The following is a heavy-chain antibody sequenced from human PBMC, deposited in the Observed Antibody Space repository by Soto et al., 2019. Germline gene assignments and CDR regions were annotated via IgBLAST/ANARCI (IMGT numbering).Heavy chain of an antibody. CDR1: GFPFTSSA. V-gene: IGHV1-58*01. CDR3: VWSVAGTLNDKYYFDY. J-gene: IGHJ4*02. Sequence: ASVKVSFKSSGFPFTSSAFQLVRGARGQRLEWIGWIVVGSGNANYAQKFQERVTITRYMSTSTAYMELSSLRSEDTAVYYCVWSVAGTLNDKYYFDYWGQGTLVTVSS. CDR2: IVVGSGNA. D-gene: IGHD6-19*01.